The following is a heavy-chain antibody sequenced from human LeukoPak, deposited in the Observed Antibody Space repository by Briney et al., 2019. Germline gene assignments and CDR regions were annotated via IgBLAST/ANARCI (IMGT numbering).Heavy chain of an antibody. CDR2: ISSSSSYK. CDR3: ARDWDYGDYYFDY. CDR1: GFTFSSYS. Sequence: GGSLRLSCAASGFTFSSYSMNWVRQAPGKGLEWVSSISSSSSYKYYADSVKGRFTISRDNAKNSLYLQMNSLRAEDTAVYYCARDWDYGDYYFDYWGQGTLVTVSS. D-gene: IGHD4-17*01. V-gene: IGHV3-21*01. J-gene: IGHJ4*02.